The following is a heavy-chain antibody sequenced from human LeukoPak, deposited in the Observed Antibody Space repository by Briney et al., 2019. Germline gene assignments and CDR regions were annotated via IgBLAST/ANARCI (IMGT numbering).Heavy chain of an antibody. CDR2: ISGSGGST. Sequence: GGSLRLSCAASGFTFSSYSMNWVRQAPGKGLEWVSSISGSGGSTYYADSVKGRFTISRDNSKNTRYLQMNSLRAEDTAVYYCAKVEYSSNIPQHWGQGTLVTVSS. D-gene: IGHD6-6*01. J-gene: IGHJ1*01. V-gene: IGHV3-23*01. CDR3: AKVEYSSNIPQH. CDR1: GFTFSSYS.